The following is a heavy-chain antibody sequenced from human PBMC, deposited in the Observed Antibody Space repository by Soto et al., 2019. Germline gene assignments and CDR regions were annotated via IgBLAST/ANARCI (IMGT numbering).Heavy chain of an antibody. D-gene: IGHD3-10*01. V-gene: IGHV4-4*02. Sequence: SETLSLTCAVSGGSISSSNWWSWVRQPPGKGLEWIGEIYHSGSTNYNPSLKSRVTISVDKSKNQFSLKLSSMTAADTAVYYCARCYGSGSSYYYYYGMDVWGQGTTVTVS. CDR1: GGSISSSNW. J-gene: IGHJ6*02. CDR3: ARCYGSGSSYYYYYGMDV. CDR2: IYHSGST.